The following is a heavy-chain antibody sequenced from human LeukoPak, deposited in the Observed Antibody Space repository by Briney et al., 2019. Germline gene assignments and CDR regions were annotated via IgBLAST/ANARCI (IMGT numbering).Heavy chain of an antibody. CDR1: GGSFSGYY. D-gene: IGHD7-27*01. Sequence: SETLSLTCAVYGGSFSGYYWSWIRQSPGKGLEWIGYIYYTETSYNPSLKSRVTISADTSKNQFSLKLYSVTAADTAVYYCVTRKLGNDYWGQGTLVTVSS. CDR3: VTRKLGNDY. J-gene: IGHJ4*02. CDR2: IYYTET. V-gene: IGHV4-59*01.